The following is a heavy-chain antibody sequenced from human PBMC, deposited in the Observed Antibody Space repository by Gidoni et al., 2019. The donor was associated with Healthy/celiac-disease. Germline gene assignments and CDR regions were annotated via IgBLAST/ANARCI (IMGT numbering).Heavy chain of an antibody. CDR1: GGSISSYY. J-gene: IGHJ4*02. Sequence: QVQLQESGPGLVKPSETLSLTCTVSGGSISSYYWSLIRQPPGKGLEWIGYIYYSGSTNYNPSLKSRVTISVDTSKNQFSLKLSSVTAADTAVYYCAGLPYYYDSSGYPYWGQGTLVTVSS. CDR2: IYYSGST. D-gene: IGHD3-22*01. V-gene: IGHV4-59*01. CDR3: AGLPYYYDSSGYPY.